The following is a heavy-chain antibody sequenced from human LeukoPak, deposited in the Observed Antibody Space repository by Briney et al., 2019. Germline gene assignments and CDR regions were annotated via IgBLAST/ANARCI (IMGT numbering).Heavy chain of an antibody. CDR2: ISYHGSDT. CDR3: AKDLAGLQWLAPCFDY. J-gene: IGHJ4*02. V-gene: IGHV3-30*18. Sequence: GSLRLSCAASGFTFSSYGMHWVRQAPGKGLEWVAVISYHGSDTFYADSVKGRFTISRDNSKNTLYLQMNSLRVEDTVVYYCAKDLAGLQWLAPCFDYWGQGTLVTVSS. CDR1: GFTFSSYG. D-gene: IGHD6-19*01.